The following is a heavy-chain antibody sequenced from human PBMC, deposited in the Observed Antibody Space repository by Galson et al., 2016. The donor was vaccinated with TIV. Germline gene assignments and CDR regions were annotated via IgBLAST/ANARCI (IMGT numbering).Heavy chain of an antibody. D-gene: IGHD3-16*01. Sequence: SLRLSCAASGISVNNDWMHWVRRSPEKGLVWVARIDTDGTTTYYADSVKGRFSISGDNAKNTVYLQMNNLIADDTAVYYCVRDRLGWHWGQGTLVTVSS. V-gene: IGHV3-74*01. CDR2: IDTDGTTT. CDR1: GISVNNDW. J-gene: IGHJ1*01. CDR3: VRDRLGWH.